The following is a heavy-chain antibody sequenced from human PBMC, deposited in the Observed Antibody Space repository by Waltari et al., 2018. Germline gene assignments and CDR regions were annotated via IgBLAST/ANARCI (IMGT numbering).Heavy chain of an antibody. CDR1: GFTFSSYS. J-gene: IGHJ4*02. V-gene: IGHV3-30*03. D-gene: IGHD2-2*01. Sequence: VQLVESGGGLVKPGGSLRLSCAASGFTFSSYSMNWVRQAPGKGLEWVAVISYDGSNKYYADSVKGRFTISRDNSKNTLYLQMNSLRAEDTAVYYCAREGGGGPYCSSTSCHALDYWGQGTLVTVSS. CDR3: AREGGGGPYCSSTSCHALDY. CDR2: ISYDGSNK.